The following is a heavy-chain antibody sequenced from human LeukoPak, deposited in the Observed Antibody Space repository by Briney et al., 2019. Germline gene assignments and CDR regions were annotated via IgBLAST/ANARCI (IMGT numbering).Heavy chain of an antibody. CDR1: GFTFSNAW. CDR2: IKSKTDGWTT. J-gene: IGHJ4*02. Sequence: GGSLRLSCAASGFTFSNAWMSWVRQAPGKGLEWVGRIKSKTDGWTTDYAAPVKGRFTISRDDSKNTLYLQMNSLKTEDTAVYYCTPHFLGGYWGQGTLVTVSS. D-gene: IGHD3-10*01. V-gene: IGHV3-15*01. CDR3: TPHFLGGY.